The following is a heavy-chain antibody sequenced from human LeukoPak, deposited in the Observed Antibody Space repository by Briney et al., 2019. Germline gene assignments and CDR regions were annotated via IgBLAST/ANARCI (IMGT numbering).Heavy chain of an antibody. CDR3: AREGVLRYFDWLFGAFDI. CDR1: GFTFSSYG. V-gene: IGHV3-33*01. D-gene: IGHD3-9*01. Sequence: GGSLRLSCAASGFTFSSYGMHWVRQAPGKGLEWVAVIWYDGSNKYYADSVKGRFTISRDNSKNTLYLQMNSLRAEDTAVYYCAREGVLRYFDWLFGAFDIWGQGTMVTVSS. CDR2: IWYDGSNK. J-gene: IGHJ3*02.